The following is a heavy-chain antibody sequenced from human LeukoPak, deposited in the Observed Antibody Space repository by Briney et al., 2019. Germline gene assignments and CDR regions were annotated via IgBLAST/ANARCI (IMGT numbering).Heavy chain of an antibody. CDR1: GFTFSSYA. V-gene: IGHV3-23*01. J-gene: IGHJ4*02. Sequence: GGSLRLSCSASGFTFSSYAMTWVRQAPDKGLEWGSAISGSDGRTYYAEAVEGRFTISRDDSQNTLYLQMNSLSDEDTDVYYCAKVETSGGANCYALDYWGQGTLVTVSS. CDR2: ISGSDGRT. D-gene: IGHD2-2*01. CDR3: AKVETSGGANCYALDY.